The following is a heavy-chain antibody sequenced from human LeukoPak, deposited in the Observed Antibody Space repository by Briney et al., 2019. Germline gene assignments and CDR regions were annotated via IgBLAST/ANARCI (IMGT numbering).Heavy chain of an antibody. CDR1: GFTFSSYE. D-gene: IGHD6-13*01. Sequence: GGSLRLSCAASGFTFSSYEMNWVRQAPVKGLEWVSYIGSSGSTIYYADSVKGRFTISRDNAKNSLYLQMNSLRAEDTAVYYCARGLIAAAAPFDYWGQGTLVTVSS. CDR3: ARGLIAAAAPFDY. V-gene: IGHV3-48*03. CDR2: IGSSGSTI. J-gene: IGHJ4*02.